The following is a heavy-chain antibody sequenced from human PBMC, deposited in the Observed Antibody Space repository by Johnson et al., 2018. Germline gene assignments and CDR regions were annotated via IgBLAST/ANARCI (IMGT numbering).Heavy chain of an antibody. Sequence: LVQSGGGLVKPGGSLRLXCTASGFTFSSYSMTWVRQAPGKGLEWLSSFIISNRFIYYADSVKGRFSMSRDSANNSLYLQMNGLRAEDTAVYYCARILRGCVGMDVWGQGTTVTVSS. CDR3: ARILRGCVGMDV. V-gene: IGHV3-21*01. CDR2: FIISNRFI. D-gene: IGHD2-15*01. J-gene: IGHJ6*02. CDR1: GFTFSSYS.